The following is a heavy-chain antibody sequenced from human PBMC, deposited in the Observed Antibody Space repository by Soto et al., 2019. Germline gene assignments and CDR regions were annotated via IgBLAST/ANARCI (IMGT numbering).Heavy chain of an antibody. CDR2: INHSGTT. CDR3: ARGGASSQWFDP. D-gene: IGHD2-15*01. Sequence: SETLSLTCTVSGGSITGGYYWSWNRQHPGKGPEWIGFINHSGTTSYNLSLKSRVTMSVDTSANQFSLRLNSVTAADTAVYYCARGGASSQWFDPWGQGTLVTAPQ. J-gene: IGHJ5*02. CDR1: GGSITGGYY. V-gene: IGHV4-31*03.